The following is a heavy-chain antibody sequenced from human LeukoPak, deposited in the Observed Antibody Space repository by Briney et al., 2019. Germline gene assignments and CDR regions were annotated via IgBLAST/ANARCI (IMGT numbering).Heavy chain of an antibody. CDR2: IKSKTNGETR. D-gene: IGHD7-27*01. Sequence: GGSLRLSCAASGFTLSNAWMNWVRQAPGKGLEWVGLIKSKTNGETRDYAAPVKGRFTISRDNAKNSLFLQMSNLRDDDTAIYYCARHVGISFWGQGTLVTVSS. V-gene: IGHV3-15*01. CDR1: GFTLSNAW. CDR3: ARHVGISF. J-gene: IGHJ4*02.